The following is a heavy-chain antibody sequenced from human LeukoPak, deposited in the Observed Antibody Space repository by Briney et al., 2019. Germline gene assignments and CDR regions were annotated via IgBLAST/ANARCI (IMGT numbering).Heavy chain of an antibody. CDR1: GYTFTGYY. J-gene: IGHJ5*02. D-gene: IGHD3-10*01. CDR2: INPNSGGT. V-gene: IGHV1-2*02. Sequence: ASVEVSCKASGYTFTGYYMHWVRQAPGQGLEWMGWINPNSGGTNYAQKFQGRVTMTRDTSISTAYMELSRLRSDDTAVYYCARGVLGFGGPLGWFDPWGQGTLVTVSS. CDR3: ARGVLGFGGPLGWFDP.